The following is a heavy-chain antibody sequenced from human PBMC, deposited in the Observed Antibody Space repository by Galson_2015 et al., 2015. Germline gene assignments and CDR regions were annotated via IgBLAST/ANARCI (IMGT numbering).Heavy chain of an antibody. CDR1: GYTLTRYW. D-gene: IGHD3-10*01. Sequence: SVKVSCKASGYTLTRYWMHWVRQAPGQGLEWMGVINPSGGSTSYAQKFQGRVTITGDTSTSTVYMEVNSLRSEDTAVYFCAGFGSGSDSRDFDYWGQGTLVTVSS. J-gene: IGHJ4*02. CDR3: AGFGSGSDSRDFDY. CDR2: INPSGGST. V-gene: IGHV1-46*01.